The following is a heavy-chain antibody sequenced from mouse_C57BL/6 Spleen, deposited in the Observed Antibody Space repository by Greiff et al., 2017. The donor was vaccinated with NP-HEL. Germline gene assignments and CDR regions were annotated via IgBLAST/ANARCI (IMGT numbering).Heavy chain of an antibody. Sequence: EVQLQQSGPELVKPGASVKISCKASGYTFTDYYMNWVKQSHGKSLEWIGDINPNNGGTSYNQKFKGKATLTVDKSSSTAYMELRSLTSEDSAVYYCANLLLRDWYFDVWGTGTTVTVSS. CDR3: ANLLLRDWYFDV. CDR2: INPNNGGT. J-gene: IGHJ1*03. D-gene: IGHD1-1*01. CDR1: GYTFTDYY. V-gene: IGHV1-26*01.